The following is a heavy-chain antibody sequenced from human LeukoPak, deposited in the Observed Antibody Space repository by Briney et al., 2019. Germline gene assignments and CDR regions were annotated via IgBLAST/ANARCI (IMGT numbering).Heavy chain of an antibody. CDR1: EYSFPNYC. D-gene: IGHD3-10*01. CDR2: IIPIFGSA. J-gene: IGHJ4*02. CDR3: AKRGSSGSRALYYFDY. V-gene: IGHV1-69*01. Sequence: KISCKHSEYSFPNYCIGWVRQVPGQGLEWMGGIIPIFGSANYAQKFQDRVTITADESTNTAYMELSRLNSGDTAVYCCAKRGSSGSRALYYFDYWGQGTLVTVSS.